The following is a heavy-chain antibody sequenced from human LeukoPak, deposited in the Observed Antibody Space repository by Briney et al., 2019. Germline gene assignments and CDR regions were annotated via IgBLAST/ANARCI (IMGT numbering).Heavy chain of an antibody. CDR1: GYTFTSYA. J-gene: IGHJ4*02. CDR3: ARARWTSTATTYYLDH. CDR2: IDAGNGKT. V-gene: IGHV1-3*01. Sequence: GASVKVSCKASGYTFTSYAIHWVRQAPGQRLEWMGWIDAGNGKTKYSQNFPGRVTITRDTSATTAYMDLSSLRSEDTAVYYCARARWTSTATTYYLDHWGQGTLVTVSS. D-gene: IGHD4-17*01.